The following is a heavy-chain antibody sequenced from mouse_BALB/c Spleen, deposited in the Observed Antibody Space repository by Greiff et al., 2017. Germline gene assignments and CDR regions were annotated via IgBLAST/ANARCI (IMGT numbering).Heavy chain of an antibody. CDR3: ARDNYPRYAMDY. V-gene: IGHV7-3*02. CDR2: IRNKANGYTT. CDR1: GFTFTDYY. J-gene: IGHJ4*01. D-gene: IGHD1-1*02. Sequence: EVKVVESGGGLVQPGGSLRLSCATSGFTFTDYYMSWVRQPPGKALEWLGFIRNKANGYTTEYSASVKGRFTISRDNSQSILYLQMNTLRAEDSATYYCARDNYPRYAMDYWGQGTSVTVSS.